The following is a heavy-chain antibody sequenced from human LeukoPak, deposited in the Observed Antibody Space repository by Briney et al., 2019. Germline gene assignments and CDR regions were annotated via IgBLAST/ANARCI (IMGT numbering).Heavy chain of an antibody. V-gene: IGHV3-30-3*01. Sequence: GGSLRLSCAASGFAFNTYAMHWVRQAPGKGLEWVAVISYDGSNKYYADSVKGRFTISRDNSKNTLYLQMNSLRAEDTAVYYCARPTYYYDSSGYPIDYWGQGTLVTVSS. CDR1: GFAFNTYA. D-gene: IGHD3-22*01. J-gene: IGHJ4*02. CDR2: ISYDGSNK. CDR3: ARPTYYYDSSGYPIDY.